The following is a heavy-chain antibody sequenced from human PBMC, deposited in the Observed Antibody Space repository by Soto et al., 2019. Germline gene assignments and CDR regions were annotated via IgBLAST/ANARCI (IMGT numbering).Heavy chain of an antibody. CDR1: GYTFPSYD. CDR3: ARAGYCTNGVCYTGDYYYMDV. J-gene: IGHJ6*03. CDR2: MNPNSGNT. V-gene: IGHV1-8*01. Sequence: ASVKVSCKASGYTFPSYDINWVRQATGQGLEWMGWMNPNSGNTGYAQKFQGRVTMTRNTSISTAYMELSSLRSEDTAVYYCARAGYCTNGVCYTGDYYYMDVWGKGTTVTVSS. D-gene: IGHD2-8*01.